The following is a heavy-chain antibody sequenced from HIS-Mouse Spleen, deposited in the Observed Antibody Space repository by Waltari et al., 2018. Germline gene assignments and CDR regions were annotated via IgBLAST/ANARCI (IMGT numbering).Heavy chain of an antibody. CDR3: AKDKHHAFDY. V-gene: IGHV3-30*18. CDR2: ISYDGSNK. J-gene: IGHJ4*02. Sequence: QVQLVESGGGVVQPGRSLRISCAASGFRFSSYGMHWVRQAPGKGLEWVAVISYDGSNKYYADSVKGRFTISRDNSKNTLYLQMNSLRAEDTAVYYCAKDKHHAFDYWGQGTLVTVSS. CDR1: GFRFSSYG.